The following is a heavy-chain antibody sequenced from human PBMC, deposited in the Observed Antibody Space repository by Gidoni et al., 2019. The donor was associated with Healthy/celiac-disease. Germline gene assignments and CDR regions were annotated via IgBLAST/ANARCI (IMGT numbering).Heavy chain of an antibody. CDR2: IYTSGST. J-gene: IGHJ3*02. CDR3: ARDRSYCSGGSCYSDSAFDI. CDR1: GGSISSGSYY. D-gene: IGHD2-15*01. Sequence: QVQLQESGPGLVKPSQTLSLTCTVSGGSISSGSYYWSWIRQPAGKGLEWIGRIYTSGSTNYNPSLKSRVTISVDTSKNQFSLKLSSVTAADTAVYYCARDRSYCSGGSCYSDSAFDIWGQGTMVTVSS. V-gene: IGHV4-61*02.